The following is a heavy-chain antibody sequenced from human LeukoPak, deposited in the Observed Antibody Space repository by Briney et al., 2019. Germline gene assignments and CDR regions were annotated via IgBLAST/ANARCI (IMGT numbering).Heavy chain of an antibody. CDR1: GDSDSSNRAA. V-gene: IGHV6-1*01. CDR3: AREEDYSSGWLTD. CDR2: TYYRSKWYN. Sequence: PSQTLSLTCAISGDSDSSNRAAWNWIRQSPSRGLQSLERTYYRSKWYNHYAVSVKSRITINPDTSKKQFSLQLKYVTPEDTAVYYCAREEDYSSGWLTDWGQGTLVIVSS. J-gene: IGHJ4*02. D-gene: IGHD6-19*01.